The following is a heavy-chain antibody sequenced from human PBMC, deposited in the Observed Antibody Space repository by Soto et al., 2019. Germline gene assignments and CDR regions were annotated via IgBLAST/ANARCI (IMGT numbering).Heavy chain of an antibody. V-gene: IGHV4-39*01. Sequence: SDTLSLTFTVSGGSISISSYYWGGILQPPGKGLEWIGSIYYSGSTCYNPSLKSRVTISVDTSQNQFSLKLSSVTAADTAVYYPARLTPTGRYYFVCWGHGTRVKVSS. CDR1: GGSISISSYY. CDR3: ARLTPTGRYYFVC. CDR2: IYYSGST. D-gene: IGHD3-16*02. J-gene: IGHJ4*03.